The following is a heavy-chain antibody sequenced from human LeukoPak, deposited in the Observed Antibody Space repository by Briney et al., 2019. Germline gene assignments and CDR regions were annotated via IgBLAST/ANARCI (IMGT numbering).Heavy chain of an antibody. J-gene: IGHJ2*01. D-gene: IGHD2-2*01. V-gene: IGHV4-34*01. Sequence: SETLSLTCAVYDGSFSGYYWSWIRQPPGKGLEWIGEINHSGSTNYNPSLKSRVTISVDTSKNQFSLKLSSVTAADTAVYYCARGFGRVVPAANGNWYFDLWGRGTLVTVSS. CDR1: DGSFSGYY. CDR2: INHSGST. CDR3: ARGFGRVVPAANGNWYFDL.